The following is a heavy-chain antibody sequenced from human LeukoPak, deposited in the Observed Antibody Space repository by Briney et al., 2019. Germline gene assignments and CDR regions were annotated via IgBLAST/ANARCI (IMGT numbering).Heavy chain of an antibody. CDR2: ISSSGSTI. D-gene: IGHD2-15*01. CDR1: GFTFSSYE. V-gene: IGHV3-48*03. Sequence: HPGGSLRLSCAASGFTFSSYEMNWVRQAPGKGLEWVSYISSSGSTIYYADSVKGRFTISRDNAKNSLYLQMNSLRAEDTAVYYCAKVGAGVSLIVWENAFDIWGQGTMVTVSS. CDR3: AKVGAGVSLIVWENAFDI. J-gene: IGHJ3*02.